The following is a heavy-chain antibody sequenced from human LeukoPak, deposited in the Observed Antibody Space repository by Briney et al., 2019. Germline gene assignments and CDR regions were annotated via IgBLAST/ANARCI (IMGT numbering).Heavy chain of an antibody. J-gene: IGHJ4*02. CDR3: ARDSNDNYYVY. Sequence: GGSLRLSCAASGFTFSGSAMHWVRQASGKGLEWVGRIRSKANSYATAYAASVKGRFTISRDDSKNTAYLQMNSLKTEDTAVYYCARDSNDNYYVYWGQGTLVTVSS. CDR2: IRSKANSYAT. CDR1: GFTFSGSA. D-gene: IGHD2-8*01. V-gene: IGHV3-73*01.